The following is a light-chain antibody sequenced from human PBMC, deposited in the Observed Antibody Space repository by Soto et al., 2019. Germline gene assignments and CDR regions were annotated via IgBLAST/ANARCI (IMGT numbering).Light chain of an antibody. J-gene: IGKJ1*01. CDR3: QQYGSSPWP. Sequence: EIVLTQSPGTLSLSPWERATLSCRASQSVSSNYLAWYQQKPGQAPRLIIYGTSTRATGIPDRFSGSGSGTDFTLTISRLEPEDFAVYYCQQYGSSPWPFGQGTKVDI. CDR1: QSVSSNY. CDR2: GTS. V-gene: IGKV3-20*01.